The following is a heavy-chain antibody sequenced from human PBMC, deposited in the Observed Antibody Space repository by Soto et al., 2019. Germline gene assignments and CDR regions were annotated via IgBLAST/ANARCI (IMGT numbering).Heavy chain of an antibody. Sequence: PSETLSLTCTVSGGSISSSSYYWGWVRQPPGKGLEWIGSIYYSGSTYYNPSLKSRVTISVDTSKNQFSLKLSSVTAADTAVYYCARQGLLWFGEFSDHWGQGTLVTVSS. J-gene: IGHJ4*02. CDR2: IYYSGST. CDR1: GGSISSSSYY. D-gene: IGHD3-10*01. CDR3: ARQGLLWFGEFSDH. V-gene: IGHV4-39*01.